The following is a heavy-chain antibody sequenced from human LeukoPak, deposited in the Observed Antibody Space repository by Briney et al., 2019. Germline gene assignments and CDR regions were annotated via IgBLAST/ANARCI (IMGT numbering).Heavy chain of an antibody. CDR2: ISAYNGNT. Sequence: ASVKVSCKASGYTFTSYGISWVRQAPGQGLEWMGWISAYNGNTNYAQKLQGRVTMTTDTSTSTAYMELRSLRSDDTAVYYCARDQSLRFLEWLRGPVGWFDPWGQGTLVTVSS. J-gene: IGHJ5*02. V-gene: IGHV1-18*01. D-gene: IGHD3-3*01. CDR3: ARDQSLRFLEWLRGPVGWFDP. CDR1: GYTFTSYG.